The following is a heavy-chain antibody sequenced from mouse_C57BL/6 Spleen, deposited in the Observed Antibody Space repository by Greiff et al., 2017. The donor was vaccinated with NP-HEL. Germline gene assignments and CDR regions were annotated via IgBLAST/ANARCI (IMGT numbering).Heavy chain of an antibody. V-gene: IGHV1-53*01. CDR1: GYTFTSYW. Sequence: QVQLQQPGTELVKPGASVKLSCKASGYTFTSYWMHWVKQRPGQGLEWIGNINPSNGGTSYNEKFKSKATLTVDKSSSTAYMQLSSLTSEDSAVYYCARSEGYYSHSPYYWGQGTSVTVSS. J-gene: IGHJ4*01. CDR2: INPSNGGT. CDR3: ARSEGYYSHSPYY. D-gene: IGHD2-12*01.